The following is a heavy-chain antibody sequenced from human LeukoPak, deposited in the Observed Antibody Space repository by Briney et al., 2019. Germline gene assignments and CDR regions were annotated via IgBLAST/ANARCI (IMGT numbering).Heavy chain of an antibody. Sequence: GGSLRLSCSASGFTFSRCAMDWVRQAPGKGLEYVSAINSNGGSTYYADSVKGRFTISRDNSKNTLYLQMNSLRAEDTAVYYCARDVNDAFDIWGQGTMVTVSS. D-gene: IGHD2/OR15-2a*01. CDR3: ARDVNDAFDI. J-gene: IGHJ3*02. CDR2: INSNGGST. V-gene: IGHV3-64*04. CDR1: GFTFSRCA.